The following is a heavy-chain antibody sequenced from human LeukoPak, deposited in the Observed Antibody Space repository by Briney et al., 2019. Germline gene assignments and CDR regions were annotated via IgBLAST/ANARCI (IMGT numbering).Heavy chain of an antibody. V-gene: IGHV4-59*01. CDR2: IYYSGGT. CDR1: GGSISSYY. D-gene: IGHD1-26*01. J-gene: IGHJ4*02. CDR3: ARVGAATYFDY. Sequence: PSETLSLTCTVSGGSISSYYWSWIRQPPGKGLEWIGYIYYSGGTNYNPSLKSRVTISVDTSKNQFSLKLSSVTAADTAVYYCARVGAATYFDYWGQGTLVTVSS.